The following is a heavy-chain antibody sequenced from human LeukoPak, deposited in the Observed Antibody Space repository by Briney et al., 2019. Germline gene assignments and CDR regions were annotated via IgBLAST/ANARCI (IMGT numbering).Heavy chain of an antibody. J-gene: IGHJ4*02. CDR2: ISSSGSTI. V-gene: IGHV3-48*03. CDR3: ARSLYCGGDCYSGPFDY. Sequence: GGSLRLSCAASGFTFSSYEMNWVRQAPGKGLEWVSYISSSGSTIYYADSVKGRFTISRDNAKNSLYLQMNSLRAEDTAVYYCARSLYCGGDCYSGPFDYWGQGTLVTVSS. D-gene: IGHD2-21*02. CDR1: GFTFSSYE.